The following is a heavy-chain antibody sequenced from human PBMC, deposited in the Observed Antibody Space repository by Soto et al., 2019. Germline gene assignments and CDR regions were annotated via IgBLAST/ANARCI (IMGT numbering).Heavy chain of an antibody. Sequence: PGESLKISCKGSGYSFTSYWIGWVRQMPGKGLEWMGIIYPGDSDTRYSPSFQGQVTISADKSISTAYLQWSSLKASGTAMYYCAREGGYCSSTSCYTPFAFDIWGQGTMVTVSS. V-gene: IGHV5-51*01. CDR1: GYSFTSYW. CDR2: IYPGDSDT. D-gene: IGHD2-2*02. J-gene: IGHJ3*02. CDR3: AREGGYCSSTSCYTPFAFDI.